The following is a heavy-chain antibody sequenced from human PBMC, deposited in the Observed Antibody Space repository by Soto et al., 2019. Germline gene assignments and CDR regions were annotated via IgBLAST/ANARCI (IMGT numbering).Heavy chain of an antibody. CDR3: ARLGYFGSGNYYYNYGMDV. D-gene: IGHD3-10*01. CDR2: MHLGDSDT. Sequence: GESLKISCKGSGYSFTSYWIGWVRQMPGKGLEWLGIMHLGDSDTRYSPSFQGQVTTSADTAINTAYLQWSSLKASDTAMYYCARLGYFGSGNYYYNYGMDVWGQGTTVTVSS. V-gene: IGHV5-51*01. J-gene: IGHJ6*02. CDR1: GYSFTSYW.